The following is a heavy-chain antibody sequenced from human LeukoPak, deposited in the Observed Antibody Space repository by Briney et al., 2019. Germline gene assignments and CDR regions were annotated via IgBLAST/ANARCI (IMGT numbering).Heavy chain of an antibody. CDR1: GFTFSSYA. V-gene: IGHV3-30*18. Sequence: GGSLRLSCAASGFTFSSYAMSWVRQAPGKGLEWVAVISYDGSNKYYADSVKGRFTISRDNSKNTLYLQMNSLRAEDTAVYYCAKDRGRGCSGGSCYSRYYGMDVWGQGTTVTVSS. D-gene: IGHD2-15*01. CDR3: AKDRGRGCSGGSCYSRYYGMDV. CDR2: ISYDGSNK. J-gene: IGHJ6*02.